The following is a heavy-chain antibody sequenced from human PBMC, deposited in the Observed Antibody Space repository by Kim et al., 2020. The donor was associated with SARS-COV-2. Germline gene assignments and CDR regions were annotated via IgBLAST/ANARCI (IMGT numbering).Heavy chain of an antibody. CDR3: ALGITGTTNFDY. V-gene: IGHV5-10-1*01. J-gene: IGHJ4*02. Sequence: NYSPSFQGHVTISADKSISTAYLQWSSLKASDTAMYYCALGITGTTNFDYWGQGTLVTVSS. D-gene: IGHD1-7*01.